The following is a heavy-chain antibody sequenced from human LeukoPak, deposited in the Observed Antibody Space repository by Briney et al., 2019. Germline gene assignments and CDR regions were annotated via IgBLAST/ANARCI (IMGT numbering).Heavy chain of an antibody. CDR3: ARVLSRFDYDFWSGSNTFDY. CDR1: GYSISSGYY. Sequence: SETLSLTCAVSGYSISSGYYWGWIRQPPGKGLEWIGYIYYSGSTYYNPSLKSRVTISVDTSKNQFSLKLSSVTAADTAVYYCARVLSRFDYDFWSGSNTFDYWGQGTLVTVSS. J-gene: IGHJ4*02. CDR2: IYYSGST. D-gene: IGHD3-3*01. V-gene: IGHV4-38-2*01.